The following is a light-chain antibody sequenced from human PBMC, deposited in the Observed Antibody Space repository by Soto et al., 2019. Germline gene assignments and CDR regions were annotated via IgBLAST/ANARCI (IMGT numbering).Light chain of an antibody. CDR3: SSYAGSSNV. Sequence: QSALTQPPSASGSPGQSVAISCTGTSSDVGGYNYVSWYQQHPGKAPKLMIYEVNKRPSGVPVRFSGSKSGNTASLTVSRLQAEDEADYYCSSYAGSSNVFGTGTKLTVL. CDR1: SSDVGGYNY. V-gene: IGLV2-8*01. J-gene: IGLJ6*01. CDR2: EVN.